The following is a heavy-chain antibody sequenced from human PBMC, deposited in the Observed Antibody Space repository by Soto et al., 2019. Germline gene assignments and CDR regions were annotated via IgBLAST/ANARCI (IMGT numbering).Heavy chain of an antibody. Sequence: ASVKVSCKASGYTFTSYGISCARQAPGQGLEWMGWISAYNGNTNYAQKLQGRVTMTTDTSTSTAYMELRSLRSDDTAVYYCARGVVVAATNYYYYMDVWGKGTTVTVPS. CDR3: ARGVVVAATNYYYYMDV. CDR2: ISAYNGNT. J-gene: IGHJ6*03. D-gene: IGHD2-15*01. V-gene: IGHV1-18*01. CDR1: GYTFTSYG.